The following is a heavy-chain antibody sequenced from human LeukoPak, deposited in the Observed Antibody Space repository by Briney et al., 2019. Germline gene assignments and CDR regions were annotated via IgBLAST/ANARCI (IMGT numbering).Heavy chain of an antibody. Sequence: SETLSLTCTVSGYSISFGYYWGWIRQPPGKGLEWIGSIHHSGSTYFNPSLKSRVTISVDTSKNQFSLKLSSVTAADTAVYYCARVVIALIAAAGFDYWGQGTLVTVSS. CDR3: ARVVIALIAAAGFDY. CDR1: GYSISFGYY. D-gene: IGHD6-13*01. J-gene: IGHJ4*02. V-gene: IGHV4-38-2*02. CDR2: IHHSGST.